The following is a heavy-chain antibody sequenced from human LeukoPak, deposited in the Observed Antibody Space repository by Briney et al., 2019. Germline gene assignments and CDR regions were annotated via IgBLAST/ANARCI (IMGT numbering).Heavy chain of an antibody. Sequence: SGPTLVNPTQTLTMTCTFSGFSLRTSGMCVSWIRQPPGKALEWLARIDWDNDKYYTTSLKTRLTISKDTSKNQVVLTMTNMDPVDTATYYCVRTRPVSGWFDPWGQGTLVTVSS. CDR2: IDWDNDK. D-gene: IGHD5/OR15-5a*01. J-gene: IGHJ5*02. CDR1: GFSLRTSGMC. V-gene: IGHV2-70*11. CDR3: VRTRPVSGWFDP.